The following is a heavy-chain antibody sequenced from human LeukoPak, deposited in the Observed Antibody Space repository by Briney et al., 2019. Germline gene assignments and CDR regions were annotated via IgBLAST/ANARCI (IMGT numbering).Heavy chain of an antibody. D-gene: IGHD6-13*01. CDR2: IYYSGST. J-gene: IGHJ3*01. V-gene: IGHV4-34*01. CDR1: GGSFSGYY. Sequence: SETLSLTCAVYGGSFSGYYWSWIRQPPGTGLEWIGSIYYSGSTYYNPSLKSRVTISVDTSKNQFSLKLTSVTAADTAAYYCARLQQQLSVWGQGTMVTVSS. CDR3: ARLQQQLSV.